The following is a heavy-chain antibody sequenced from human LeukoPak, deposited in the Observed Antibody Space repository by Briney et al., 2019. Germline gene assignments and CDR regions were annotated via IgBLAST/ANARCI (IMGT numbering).Heavy chain of an antibody. D-gene: IGHD2-2*01. CDR3: ASLGYCSSTSCRQEDY. CDR2: ISSGSSYI. V-gene: IGHV3-21*01. CDR1: GFTFSSYS. Sequence: GGSLRLSCAASGFTFSSYSMNWVRQAPGKGLEWVSSISSGSSYIYYADSVKGRFTISRDNAKNSLYLQMNSLRAEDTAVYYCASLGYCSSTSCRQEDYWGQGTLVTVSS. J-gene: IGHJ4*02.